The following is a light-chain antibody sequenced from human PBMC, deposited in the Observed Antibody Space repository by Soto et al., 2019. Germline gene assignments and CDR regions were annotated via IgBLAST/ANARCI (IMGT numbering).Light chain of an antibody. J-gene: IGKJ5*01. CDR2: AAS. Sequence: DIQMTQSPSALSASVGDRVTITCRASQSISSFLNWYQHKSGKAPKLLIFAASTLQSGVPSRFSGSGSGRDFTLSISSLQPEDSATYYCQQSFTTVTFGLGTRLEI. V-gene: IGKV1-39*01. CDR1: QSISSF. CDR3: QQSFTTVT.